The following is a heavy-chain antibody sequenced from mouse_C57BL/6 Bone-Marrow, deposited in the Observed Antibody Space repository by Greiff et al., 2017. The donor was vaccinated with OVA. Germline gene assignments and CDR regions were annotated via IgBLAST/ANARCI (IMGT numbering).Heavy chain of an antibody. J-gene: IGHJ4*01. CDR1: GYTFTDYE. Sequence: VQLQQSGPELVRPGASVTLSCKASGYTFTDYEMHWVKQTPVHGLEWIGAIYPETGGTAYNQKFKGKAILTADKSSSTAYRELRSLTSEDSAVYCCTSGYDGYAMDYWGQGTSVTVSS. CDR2: IYPETGGT. CDR3: TSGYDGYAMDY. V-gene: IGHV1-15*01. D-gene: IGHD2-2*01.